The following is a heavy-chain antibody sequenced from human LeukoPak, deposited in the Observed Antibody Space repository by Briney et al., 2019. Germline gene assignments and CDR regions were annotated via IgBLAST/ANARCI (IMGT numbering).Heavy chain of an antibody. J-gene: IGHJ4*02. CDR2: IYYSGRT. D-gene: IGHD3-3*01. V-gene: IGHV4-59*01. CDR3: ASGDFWSGYRLDY. CDR1: GSSNSSYY. Sequence: PSETLSLTCTVSGSSNSSYYWSWLRQPPGKGLEWIGYIYYSGRTNYNPSLKSRVTISVDTSKNQFSLKLSSVTAADTAVYYCASGDFWSGYRLDYWGQGTLVTVSS.